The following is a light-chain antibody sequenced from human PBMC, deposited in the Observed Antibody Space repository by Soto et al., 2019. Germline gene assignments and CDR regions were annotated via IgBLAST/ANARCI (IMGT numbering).Light chain of an antibody. CDR1: NIGSKS. J-gene: IGLJ1*01. Sequence: SYELTQPPSVSVAPGQTARLTCGGNNIGSKSVQWYQQKPGQAPVLVVYDDSDRPSGIPERFSGSNSGNTATLTISRVEAGDEVDYYCQVWDSSSDHYVFGTGTKVTVL. V-gene: IGLV3-21*02. CDR2: DDS. CDR3: QVWDSSSDHYV.